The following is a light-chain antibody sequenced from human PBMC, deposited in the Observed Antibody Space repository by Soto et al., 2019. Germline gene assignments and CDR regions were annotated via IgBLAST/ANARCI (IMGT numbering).Light chain of an antibody. CDR3: CSYADSSTFVL. CDR1: SSFVGSYNL. V-gene: IGLV2-23*03. Sequence: QSALTQPASVSGSPGQSITISCTGSSSFVGSYNLVSWYQQHPGKAPKVMIYEGSRRPSGVSNRFSGSKSGNTASLTISGLQAEDEADYYCCSYADSSTFVLFGGGTKLTVL. J-gene: IGLJ2*01. CDR2: EGS.